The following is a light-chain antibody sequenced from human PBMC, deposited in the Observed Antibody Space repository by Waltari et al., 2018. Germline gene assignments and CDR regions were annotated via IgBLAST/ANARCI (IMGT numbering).Light chain of an antibody. J-gene: IGKJ2*01. Sequence: DIQMTQSPSSLSASVGDRVTITCRAGQSISRFLNWYQQQPGEAPKLLIYTASSLQSGVPSRFSGSGSGTDFTLTISSLQPEDFATYYCQHSYRPPYIFGQGTKLEIK. CDR3: QHSYRPPYI. V-gene: IGKV1-39*01. CDR2: TAS. CDR1: QSISRF.